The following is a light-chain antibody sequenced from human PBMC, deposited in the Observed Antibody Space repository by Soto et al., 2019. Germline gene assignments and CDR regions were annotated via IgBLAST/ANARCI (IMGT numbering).Light chain of an antibody. J-gene: IGLJ3*02. Sequence: QSALTQPPSASGSPGQSVTISCTGTSSDVGAYNYVCWYQQHPGKAPKLIISEVTKRPSGVPDRFSGSKSGNTASLTVTGLQAEDEADYYCSSYAGSNNPWVFGGGTQVTVL. CDR1: SSDVGAYNY. CDR3: SSYAGSNNPWV. CDR2: EVT. V-gene: IGLV2-8*01.